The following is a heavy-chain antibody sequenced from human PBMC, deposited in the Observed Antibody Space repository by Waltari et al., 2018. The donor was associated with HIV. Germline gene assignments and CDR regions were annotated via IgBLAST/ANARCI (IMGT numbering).Heavy chain of an antibody. Sequence: QVQLQQWGAGLLKPSETLSLTCAVYGGSFSGYYWSWIRQPPGKGLEWIGEINHSGSTNYNPSRKGRVTISVDTSKNQFSLKLSSVTAADTAVYYCARGTATPPPIVVVPAATYYYYGMDVWGQGTTVTVSS. CDR2: INHSGST. J-gene: IGHJ6*02. D-gene: IGHD2-2*01. CDR3: ARGTATPPPIVVVPAATYYYYGMDV. V-gene: IGHV4-34*01. CDR1: GGSFSGYY.